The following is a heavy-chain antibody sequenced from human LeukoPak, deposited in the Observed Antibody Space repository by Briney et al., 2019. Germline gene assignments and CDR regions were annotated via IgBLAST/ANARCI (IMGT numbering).Heavy chain of an antibody. D-gene: IGHD4-23*01. CDR3: ARGTTVVTH. V-gene: IGHV3-66*01. CDR1: GFPFSSYG. CDR2: IYSGGST. Sequence: PGGSLRLSCVVSGFPFSSYGMHWVRQAPGKGLEWVSVIYSGGSTYYADSVKGRFTISRDNSKNTLYLQMNSLRAEDTAVYYCARGTTVVTHWGQGTLVTVSS. J-gene: IGHJ4*02.